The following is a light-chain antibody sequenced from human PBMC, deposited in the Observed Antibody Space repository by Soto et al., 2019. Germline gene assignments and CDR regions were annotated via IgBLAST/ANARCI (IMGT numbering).Light chain of an antibody. J-gene: IGKJ1*01. CDR3: QQGYSNPWT. CDR2: AAS. V-gene: IGKV1-39*01. Sequence: DIQMTQSPSSLSAPVGDRVTITCRASQSVNTYLHWYQQKPGKAPKLLIFAASNLQSGVPSRFSGSASGTNFTLSLNSLQPEDFATSYCQQGYSNPWTFGQGTKVDIK. CDR1: QSVNTY.